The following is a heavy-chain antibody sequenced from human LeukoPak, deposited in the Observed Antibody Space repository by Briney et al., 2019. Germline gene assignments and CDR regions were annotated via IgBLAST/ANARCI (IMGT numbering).Heavy chain of an antibody. J-gene: IGHJ4*02. CDR1: GASISGGTYY. CDR2: IYYTGST. D-gene: IGHD1-26*01. CDR3: ARRGGSGRAFDY. V-gene: IGHV4-39*01. Sequence: SETLSLTCSVSGASISGGTYYWGWIRQPPGKGLEWIGSIYYTGSTYDNPSLKSRVTISVDTSKNQFSLKLGSVTAADTAVYYCARRGGSGRAFDYWGQGTLVTVSS.